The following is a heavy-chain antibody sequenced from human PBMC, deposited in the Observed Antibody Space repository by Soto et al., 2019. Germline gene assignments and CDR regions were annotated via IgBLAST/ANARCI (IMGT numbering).Heavy chain of an antibody. D-gene: IGHD3-10*01. CDR3: AREKFSNYGDP. CDR2: IIPIFGTA. J-gene: IGHJ5*02. V-gene: IGHV1-69*01. Sequence: QVQLVQSGAEVKKPGSSVKVSCKTSGGTFNSYGLSLVRQAPGQGPEWMGQIIPIFGTAKYAQRFQGRLTISADESTSTVYMELSSLRYDDTAMYYCAREKFSNYGDPWGQGTLVTVSS. CDR1: GGTFNSYG.